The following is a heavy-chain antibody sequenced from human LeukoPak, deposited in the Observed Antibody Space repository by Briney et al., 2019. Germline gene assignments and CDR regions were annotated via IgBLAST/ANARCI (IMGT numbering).Heavy chain of an antibody. CDR2: IYTSGST. Sequence: SETLSLTCTVSGGSISGYYWSWIRQPAGKGLEWIGRIYTSGSTNYNPSLKSRVTMSVDTSKNQFSLKLSSVTAADTAVYYCAGDSPGYSSGWYHFDYWGQGTLVTVSS. V-gene: IGHV4-4*07. CDR1: GGSISGYY. CDR3: AGDSPGYSSGWYHFDY. D-gene: IGHD6-19*01. J-gene: IGHJ4*02.